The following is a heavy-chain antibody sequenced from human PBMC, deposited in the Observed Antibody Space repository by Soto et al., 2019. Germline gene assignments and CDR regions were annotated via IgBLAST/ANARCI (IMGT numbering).Heavy chain of an antibody. CDR3: AKKKDEYCSGGSCRDDI. D-gene: IGHD2-15*01. CDR2: TRNKANSYTT. CDR1: GFTFSDHY. J-gene: IGHJ3*02. Sequence: EVQLVESGGGLVQPVGSLRLSCAASGFTFSDHYMDWVRQAPGKGLEWVGRTRNKANSYTTEYAASVKGRFTISRDDSKNSLYLQMNSLNTEDTAVYYCAKKKDEYCSGGSCRDDIWGQGTMVTVSS. V-gene: IGHV3-72*01.